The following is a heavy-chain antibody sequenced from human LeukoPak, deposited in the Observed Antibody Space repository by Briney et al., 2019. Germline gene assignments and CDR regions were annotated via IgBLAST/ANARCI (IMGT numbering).Heavy chain of an antibody. CDR3: ATAHSYSSSSFDP. CDR1: GYTFTSYD. CDR2: MNPNSGNT. D-gene: IGHD6-6*01. J-gene: IGHJ5*02. V-gene: IGHV1-8*01. Sequence: ASVKVSCKASGYTFTSYDINWVPQAPGQGLEWMGWMNPNSGNTGYAQKFQGRVTMTRNTSISTAYMELSSLRSEDTAVYYCATAHSYSSSSFDPWGQGTLVTVSS.